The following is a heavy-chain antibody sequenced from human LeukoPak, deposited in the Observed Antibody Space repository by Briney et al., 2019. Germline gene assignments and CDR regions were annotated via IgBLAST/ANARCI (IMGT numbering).Heavy chain of an antibody. CDR2: ISSSSSYI. CDR3: ARDLISRLKPYYMDV. V-gene: IGHV3-21*01. D-gene: IGHD2-2*01. Sequence: NPGGSLRLSCAASGFTFSSYSTNWVRQAPGKGLEWVSSISSSSSYIYYADSVKGRFTISRDNAKNSLYLQMNSLRAEDTAVYYCARDLISRLKPYYMDVWGKGTTVTVSS. CDR1: GFTFSSYS. J-gene: IGHJ6*03.